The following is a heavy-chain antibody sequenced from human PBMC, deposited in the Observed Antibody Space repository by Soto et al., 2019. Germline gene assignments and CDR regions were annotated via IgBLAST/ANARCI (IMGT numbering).Heavy chain of an antibody. D-gene: IGHD2-2*02. CDR2: ISSRSSVI. CDR1: DSTFSSYS. J-gene: IGHJ3*02. CDR3: LRGGRGYTKDDTLDI. Sequence: EVQLVESGGGLVKPGASLRLSCVASDSTFSSYSMIWVRQAPGRGLEGASSISSRSSVIFYGDSLKGRFTISRDNAKNSLYLQMNRLRVEDTAVYYCLRGGRGYTKDDTLDIWGQGTMVTVSP. V-gene: IGHV3-21*02.